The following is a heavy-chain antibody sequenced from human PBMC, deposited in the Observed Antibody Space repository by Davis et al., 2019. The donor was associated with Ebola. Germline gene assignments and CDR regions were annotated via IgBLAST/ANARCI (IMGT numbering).Heavy chain of an antibody. V-gene: IGHV1-69*13. CDR3: ARGYCSGGSCYDSSSYYYYGMDV. J-gene: IGHJ6*02. CDR2: IIPIFGTA. Sequence: SVKVSCKASGGTFSSYAISWVRQAPGQGLEWMGGIIPIFGTANYAQKFQGRVTITADESTSTAYMELSSLRSEDTAVYYCARGYCSGGSCYDSSSYYYYGMDVWGQGTTVTVSS. D-gene: IGHD2-15*01. CDR1: GGTFSSYA.